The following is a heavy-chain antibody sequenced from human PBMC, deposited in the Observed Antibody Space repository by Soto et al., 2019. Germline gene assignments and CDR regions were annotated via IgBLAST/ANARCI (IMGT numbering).Heavy chain of an antibody. Sequence: EVQLLESGGGLVQPGGSLRLSCAASGFTFSSYAMRWVRQAPVKGLEWVSAISGSGGSTYYADSVKGRFTISRDNSKNTLYLQMTSLRAEDTAVYYCAGRGSGSYYGYWGQGTVVTVSS. J-gene: IGHJ4*02. CDR1: GFTFSSYA. D-gene: IGHD1-26*01. CDR3: AGRGSGSYYGY. V-gene: IGHV3-23*01. CDR2: ISGSGGST.